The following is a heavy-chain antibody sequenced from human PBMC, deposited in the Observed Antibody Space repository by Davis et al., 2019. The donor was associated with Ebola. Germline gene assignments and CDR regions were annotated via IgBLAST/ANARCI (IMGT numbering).Heavy chain of an antibody. V-gene: IGHV3-53*04. CDR1: GFTVSSNY. Sequence: GGSLRLSCAASGFTVSSNYMSWVRQAPGKGLEWVSVIYSGGSTYYADSVKGRFTISRHNSKNTLYLQMNSLRAEDTAVYYCARGKEIRRYYYYYGMDVWGQGTTVTVSS. CDR2: IYSGGST. D-gene: IGHD5-24*01. J-gene: IGHJ6*02. CDR3: ARGKEIRRYYYYYGMDV.